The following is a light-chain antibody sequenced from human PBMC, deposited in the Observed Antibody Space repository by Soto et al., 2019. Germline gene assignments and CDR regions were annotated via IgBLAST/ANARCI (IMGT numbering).Light chain of an antibody. CDR3: QQYNKWPLT. Sequence: EVVMTQSPATLSVSPGDGAALSCRASQGVGSNLAWYQQKPGQAPRLLVYGASTRATGVPARFSGSGSGTEFTLSISSLGSEDFAVYYCQQYNKWPLTFGQGTKVVIK. J-gene: IGKJ1*01. CDR1: QGVGSN. V-gene: IGKV3-15*01. CDR2: GAS.